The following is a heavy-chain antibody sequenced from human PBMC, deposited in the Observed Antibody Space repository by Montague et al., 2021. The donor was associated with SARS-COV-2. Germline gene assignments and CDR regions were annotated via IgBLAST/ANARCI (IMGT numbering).Heavy chain of an antibody. Sequence: SLRLSCAASGFTFSSYSMNWVRQAPGKGLEWVSSISSSSSYIYYADSVKGRFTISRDNAKNSLYLQMNGLRAEDTAVYYCARDPFYDILTGYYSNWGQGTLVTVSS. CDR1: GFTFSSYS. CDR3: ARDPFYDILTGYYSN. J-gene: IGHJ4*02. V-gene: IGHV3-21*01. CDR2: ISSSSSYI. D-gene: IGHD3-9*01.